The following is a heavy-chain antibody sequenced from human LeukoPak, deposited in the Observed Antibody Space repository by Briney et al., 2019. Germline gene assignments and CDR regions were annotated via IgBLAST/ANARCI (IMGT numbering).Heavy chain of an antibody. CDR3: ARDQLAYSGYDTLFDY. J-gene: IGHJ4*02. CDR1: GFYFNDAW. CDR2: ISYDGSNK. Sequence: AGGSLRLSCAASGFYFNDAWMTWVRQAPGKGLEWVAVISYDGSNKYYADSVKGRFTISRDNSENTLYLQLNSLRPEDTAVYYCARDQLAYSGYDTLFDYWGQGTLDTVSS. D-gene: IGHD5-12*01. V-gene: IGHV3-30*03.